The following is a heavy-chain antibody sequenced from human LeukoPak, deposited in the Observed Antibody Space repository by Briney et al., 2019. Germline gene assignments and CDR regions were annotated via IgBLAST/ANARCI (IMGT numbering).Heavy chain of an antibody. CDR3: ARAPREWELID. D-gene: IGHD1-26*01. CDR1: GFTVSSNY. J-gene: IGHJ4*02. V-gene: IGHV3-66*02. CDR2: IYSGGST. Sequence: GGSLRLSCAASGFTVSSNYMSWVRQAPGKGLEWVSVIYSGGSTYYADSVKGRFTISRDNSKNTLYLQMNSLRAEDTAVYYCARAPREWELIDWGQGTLVTVSS.